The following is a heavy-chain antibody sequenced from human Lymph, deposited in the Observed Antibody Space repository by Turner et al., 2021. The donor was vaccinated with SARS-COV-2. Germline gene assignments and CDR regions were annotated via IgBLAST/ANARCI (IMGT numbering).Heavy chain of an antibody. J-gene: IGHJ6*02. CDR3: ARERGSISGAVRGMDV. CDR1: GFTFSSYG. V-gene: IGHV3-23*01. Sequence: EVQLLESGGGLVQPGGSLRLSCAASGFTFSSYGMSWVRQAPGKGLQWVSAISGSGGSTYYADSVKGRFTISRDNSKNTLYLQMNSLRAEDTAVYYCARERGSISGAVRGMDVWGQGTTVTVSS. CDR2: ISGSGGST. D-gene: IGHD7-27*01.